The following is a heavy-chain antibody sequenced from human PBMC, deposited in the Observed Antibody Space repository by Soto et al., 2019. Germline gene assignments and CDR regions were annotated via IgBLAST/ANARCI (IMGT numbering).Heavy chain of an antibody. CDR1: GGSISSNSW. Sequence: QLQESGPGLLKTSETLSLTCSVSGGSISSNSWWSWVRQPPGKGLEWIGEIHHSGSTNYNSSLTSRVSISIDKSKNQFSLNLYSVTAADAAVFYCARAPRGYGMDVWGQGTTVSVSS. CDR2: IHHSGST. V-gene: IGHV4-4*02. J-gene: IGHJ6*02. CDR3: ARAPRGYGMDV.